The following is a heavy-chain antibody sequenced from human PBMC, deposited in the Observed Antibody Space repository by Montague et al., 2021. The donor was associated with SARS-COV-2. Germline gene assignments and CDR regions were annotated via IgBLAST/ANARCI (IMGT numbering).Heavy chain of an antibody. CDR2: IYFSGST. D-gene: IGHD3-22*01. J-gene: IGHJ4*02. V-gene: IGHV4-59*08. CDR3: ARHSGYYDRSGYYDY. Sequence: SETLSLTCTVSGDSISNYYWSWIRQPPGKGLEWIAYIYFSGSTNYNPSXXSRVSISVITSRNQLSLRLRSVTAADTAVCYCARHSGYYDRSGYYDYWGQGTLVTVSS. CDR1: GDSISNYY.